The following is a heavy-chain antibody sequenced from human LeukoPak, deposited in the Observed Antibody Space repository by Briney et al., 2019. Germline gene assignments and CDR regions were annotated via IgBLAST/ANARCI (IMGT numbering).Heavy chain of an antibody. CDR3: ARVGSYGYRYYFDY. J-gene: IGHJ4*02. D-gene: IGHD5-18*01. CDR1: GGSISSGGYY. V-gene: IGHV4-31*03. Sequence: SETLSLTCTVSGGSISSGGYYWSWIRQHPGKGLEWIGYIYYSGSTYYKPSLKSRVTISVDTSKNQFSLKLSSVTAADTAVYYCARVGSYGYRYYFDYWGQGTLVTVSS. CDR2: IYYSGST.